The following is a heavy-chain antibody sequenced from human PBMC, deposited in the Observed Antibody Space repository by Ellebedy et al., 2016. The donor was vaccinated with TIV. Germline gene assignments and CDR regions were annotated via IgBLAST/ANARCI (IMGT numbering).Heavy chain of an antibody. CDR3: ARGRARRRGLYPPSLYDILGLRHYGMDV. CDR1: GYTFTSYA. D-gene: IGHD3-9*01. J-gene: IGHJ6*02. CDR2: INTNTGNP. V-gene: IGHV7-4-1*01. Sequence: AASVKVSCKASGYTFTSYAMNWVRQAPGQGLEWMGWINTNTGNPTYAQGFTGRFVFSLDTSVSTAYLQICSLKAEDTAVYYCARGRARRRGLYPPSLYDILGLRHYGMDVWGQGTTVTVSS.